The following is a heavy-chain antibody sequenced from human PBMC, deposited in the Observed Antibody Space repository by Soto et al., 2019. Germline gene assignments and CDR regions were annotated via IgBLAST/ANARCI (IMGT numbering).Heavy chain of an antibody. CDR3: ARGFDSSGYYWTKGAFDI. D-gene: IGHD3-22*01. J-gene: IGHJ3*02. Sequence: GASVKVSCKASGGTFSSYAISWVRQAPGQGLEWMGGIIPIFGTANYAQKFQGRVTITADESTSTAYMGLSSLRSEDTAVYYCARGFDSSGYYWTKGAFDIWGQGTMVTVSS. CDR1: GGTFSSYA. CDR2: IIPIFGTA. V-gene: IGHV1-69*13.